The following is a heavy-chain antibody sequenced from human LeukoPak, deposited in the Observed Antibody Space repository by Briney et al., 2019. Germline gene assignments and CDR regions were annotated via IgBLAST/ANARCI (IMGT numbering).Heavy chain of an antibody. D-gene: IGHD2-2*01. V-gene: IGHV4-31*03. CDR2: IYYSGST. CDR3: AREGVVPAARGFFDY. Sequence: SQTLSLTCTVSGGSISSGGYYWSWIHQHPGKGLEWIGYIYYSGSTYFNPSLKSRVTISVDTSKNQFSLKLSSVTAADTAVYYCAREGVVPAARGFFDYWGQGTLVTVSS. J-gene: IGHJ4*02. CDR1: GGSISSGGYY.